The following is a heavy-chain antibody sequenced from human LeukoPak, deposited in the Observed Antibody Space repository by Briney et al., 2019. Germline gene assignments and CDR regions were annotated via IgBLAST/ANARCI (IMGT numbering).Heavy chain of an antibody. CDR3: ASTMVRGVIENYFDY. CDR1: GFTVSSYE. D-gene: IGHD3-10*01. CDR2: ISSSGSTT. V-gene: IGHV3-48*03. Sequence: GGSLRLSCAASGFTVSSYEMNWVRQAPGKGLEWVSYISSSGSTTYYADSVKGRFTISRDNAKNSLYLQMNSLRAEDTAVYYCASTMVRGVIENYFDYWGQGTLVTVSS. J-gene: IGHJ4*02.